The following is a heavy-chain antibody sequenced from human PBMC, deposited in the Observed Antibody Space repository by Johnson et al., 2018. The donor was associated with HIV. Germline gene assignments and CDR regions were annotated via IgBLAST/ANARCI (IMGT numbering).Heavy chain of an antibody. CDR3: ARAYYDSRGYYPHAFHV. J-gene: IGHJ3*01. CDR2: INLDGSEK. CDR1: GFTFRSYW. D-gene: IGHD3-22*01. V-gene: IGHV3-7*04. Sequence: VQLVESGGGFVQPGGSLRLSCAASGFTFRSYWMSWVRQAPGTGLEWVANINLDGSEKNYVDSVKGRFTISRDNAKNSLYLQMNSLRVEDTAVYYCARAYYDSRGYYPHAFHVWGQGTVVTVSS.